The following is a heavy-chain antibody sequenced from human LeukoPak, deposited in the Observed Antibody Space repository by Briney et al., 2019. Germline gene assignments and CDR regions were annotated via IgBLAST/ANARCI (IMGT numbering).Heavy chain of an antibody. CDR2: ISYDGSNK. V-gene: IGHV3-30*04. J-gene: IGHJ6*02. CDR3: ARGAAMGHPYYYYGMDV. CDR1: GFTFSSYA. D-gene: IGHD5-18*01. Sequence: GGSLRLSCAASGFTFSSYAMHWVRQAPGKGLEWVAVISYDGSNKYYADSVKGRFTISRDNSKNTLYLQMNSLRAEDTAVYYCARGAAMGHPYYYYGMDVWGQGTTVTVSS.